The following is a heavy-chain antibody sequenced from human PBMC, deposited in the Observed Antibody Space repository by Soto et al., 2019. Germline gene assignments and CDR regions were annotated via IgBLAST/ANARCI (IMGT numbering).Heavy chain of an antibody. D-gene: IGHD3-22*01. CDR3: ARDAAGSYYDSSGYYHNRAFDI. Sequence: ASLKVSCKASGYTFTGYYMHWVRQAPGQGLEWMGWINPNSGGTNYAQKFQGWVTMTRDTSISTAYMELSRLRSDDTAVYYCARDAAGSYYDSSGYYHNRAFDIWGQGTMVTVSS. CDR1: GYTFTGYY. V-gene: IGHV1-2*04. J-gene: IGHJ3*02. CDR2: INPNSGGT.